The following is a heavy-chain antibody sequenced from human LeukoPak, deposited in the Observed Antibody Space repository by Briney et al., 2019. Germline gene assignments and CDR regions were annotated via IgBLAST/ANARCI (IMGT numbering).Heavy chain of an antibody. J-gene: IGHJ4*02. CDR1: GFTFSSYG. CDR2: IRYDGSNK. Sequence: PGGTLRLSCAASGFTFSSYGMHWVRQAPGKGLEWVAFIRYDGSNKYYADSVKGRFTISRDNSKNTLYLQMNSLRAEDTAVYYCAKVGTGIVGAISPGVDYWGQGTLVTVSS. D-gene: IGHD1-26*01. V-gene: IGHV3-30*02. CDR3: AKVGTGIVGAISPGVDY.